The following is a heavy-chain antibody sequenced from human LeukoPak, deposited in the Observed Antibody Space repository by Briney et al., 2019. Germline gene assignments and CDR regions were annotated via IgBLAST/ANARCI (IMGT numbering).Heavy chain of an antibody. Sequence: ASVKVSCKASGYTFTSYDINRVRQATGQGLEWMGWVNPNSGNTAYAQKFQGRVTMARNTSISTAYMELSSLRSEDTAVYYCARGVRGFRSEAFYYYMDVWGKGTTVTVSS. V-gene: IGHV1-8*01. CDR1: GYTFTSYD. J-gene: IGHJ6*03. CDR3: ARGVRGFRSEAFYYYMDV. CDR2: VNPNSGNT. D-gene: IGHD3-10*01.